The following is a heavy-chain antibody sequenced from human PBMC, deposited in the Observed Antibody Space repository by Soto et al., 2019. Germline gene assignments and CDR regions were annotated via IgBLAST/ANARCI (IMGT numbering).Heavy chain of an antibody. CDR1: GYSFTSYW. J-gene: IGHJ5*02. CDR3: ARQGGGVPTIKFIWFDP. V-gene: IGHV5-51*01. Sequence: LKLSCKGSGYSFTSYWIGWVRQMPGKGLEWVGIIYPRDSDTRYSPSFQGQATISADKSTSTVYLQWSSLKASDTAIYYCARQGGGVPTIKFIWFDPWGQGTLVTVSS. CDR2: IYPRDSDT. D-gene: IGHD1-1*01.